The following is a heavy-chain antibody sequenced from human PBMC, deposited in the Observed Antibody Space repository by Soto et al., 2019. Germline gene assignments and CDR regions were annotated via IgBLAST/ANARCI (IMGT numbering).Heavy chain of an antibody. CDR1: GFTFSSYG. CDR3: AKDLLPVRIAAAGKIDY. V-gene: IGHV3-30*18. D-gene: IGHD6-13*01. CDR2: ISYDGSNK. Sequence: GGSLRLSCAASGFTFSSYGMHWVRQAPGKGLEWVAVISYDGSNKYYADSVKGRFTISRDNSKNTLYLQMNSLRAEDTAVYYCAKDLLPVRIAAAGKIDYWGQGTLVTVSS. J-gene: IGHJ4*02.